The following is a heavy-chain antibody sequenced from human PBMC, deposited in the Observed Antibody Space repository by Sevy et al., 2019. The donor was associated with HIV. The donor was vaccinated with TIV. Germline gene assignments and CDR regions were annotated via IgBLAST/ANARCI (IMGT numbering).Heavy chain of an antibody. Sequence: SETLSLTCTVSGDSISSGSYYWGWIRQPAGKGLEWIGRVFSSGSTKYNPSLKSRLTISVDTSKNQFFLSLSSVTAADTAVYYCARHNLGYYGSGTPSHLSYSYYFMDVWGKGATVTVSS. CDR2: VFSSGST. CDR3: ARHNLGYYGSGTPSHLSYSYYFMDV. CDR1: GDSISSGSYY. D-gene: IGHD3-10*01. V-gene: IGHV4-61*02. J-gene: IGHJ6*03.